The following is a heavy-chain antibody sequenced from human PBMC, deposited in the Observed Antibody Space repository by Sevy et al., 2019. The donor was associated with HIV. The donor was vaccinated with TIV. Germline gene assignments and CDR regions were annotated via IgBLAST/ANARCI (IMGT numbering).Heavy chain of an antibody. J-gene: IGHJ5*02. V-gene: IGHV4-39*01. D-gene: IGHD4-17*01. Sequence: SETLSLTRTVSGGSISSSSYYWGWIRQPPGKGLEWIGSIYYSGSTYYNPSLKSRVTISVDTSKNQFSLKLSSVTAADTAVYYCARLRDYGGFDPWGQGTLVTVSS. CDR1: GGSISSSSYY. CDR3: ARLRDYGGFDP. CDR2: IYYSGST.